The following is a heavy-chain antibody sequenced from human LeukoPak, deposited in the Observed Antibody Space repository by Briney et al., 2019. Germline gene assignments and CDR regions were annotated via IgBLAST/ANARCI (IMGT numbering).Heavy chain of an antibody. J-gene: IGHJ6*03. V-gene: IGHV1-69*06. D-gene: IGHD6-13*01. CDR1: GGTFSSYA. CDR2: IIPIFGTA. Sequence: SVKVSCKASGGTFSSYAISWVRQAPGQGLEWMGGIIPIFGTANYAQKFQGRVTITADKSTSTAYMELSSLRSEDTAVYYCARDRSSWAYYYYYMDVWGKGTTVTVSS. CDR3: ARDRSSWAYYYYYMDV.